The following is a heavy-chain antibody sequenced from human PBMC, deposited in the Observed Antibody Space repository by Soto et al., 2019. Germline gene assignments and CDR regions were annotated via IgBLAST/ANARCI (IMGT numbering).Heavy chain of an antibody. V-gene: IGHV3-21*01. CDR2: ISSSSSYI. J-gene: IGHJ6*02. D-gene: IGHD4-17*01. CDR3: ARGGTTVTTYLYYGMDV. Sequence: GGSLRLSCAASGFTFSSYSMTWVRQAPGKGLEWVSSISSSSSYIYYADSVKGRFTISRDNAKNSLYLQMNSLRAEDTAVYYCARGGTTVTTYLYYGMDVWGQGTTVTVSS. CDR1: GFTFSSYS.